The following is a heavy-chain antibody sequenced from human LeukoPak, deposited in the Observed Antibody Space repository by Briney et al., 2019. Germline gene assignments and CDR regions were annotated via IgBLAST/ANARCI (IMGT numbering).Heavy chain of an antibody. J-gene: IGHJ4*02. V-gene: IGHV1-69-2*01. CDR3: AKVSSTLASAGALSFDF. Sequence: ASVKLSCTASGYTFTDYFIHWVQQGPGKRLEWMGHVDPEDGEPVYADKFRGRVTFRADTSTDTVFLDLSSLTSDDTAVYYCAKVSSTLASAGALSFDFWGQGTLVTVSS. CDR2: VDPEDGEP. CDR1: GYTFTDYF. D-gene: IGHD6-13*01.